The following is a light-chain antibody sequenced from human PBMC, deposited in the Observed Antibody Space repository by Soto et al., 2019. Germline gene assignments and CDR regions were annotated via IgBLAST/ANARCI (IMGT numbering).Light chain of an antibody. Sequence: EIVLTQSPGTLSLSPGERATLSCRASQSFSSSNLAWYQQKPGQAPRLLIYGTSSRATGIPDRFSGSGSGTDFTLSIRRLEPEDFAVYYCPLYGSSKDTFGQGTKLEIK. J-gene: IGKJ2*01. CDR2: GTS. CDR1: QSFSSSN. CDR3: PLYGSSKDT. V-gene: IGKV3-20*01.